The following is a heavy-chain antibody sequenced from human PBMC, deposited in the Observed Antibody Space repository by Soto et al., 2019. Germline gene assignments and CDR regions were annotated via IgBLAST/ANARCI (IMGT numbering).Heavy chain of an antibody. J-gene: IGHJ6*02. CDR2: ISPYTGNT. V-gene: IGHV1-18*01. CDR3: VIVDNYVTATPLDD. Sequence: QVQLVQSGDEVKKPGASVKVSCKASGYTFVNYAIDWVCQAPGQGLEWMGWISPYTGNTHSATKFQGRLTMTTDTSTSTAYTYMESMRSEYTAAYDCVIVDNYVTATPLDDWGQGTTVTVSS. D-gene: IGHD3-16*01. CDR1: GYTFVNYA.